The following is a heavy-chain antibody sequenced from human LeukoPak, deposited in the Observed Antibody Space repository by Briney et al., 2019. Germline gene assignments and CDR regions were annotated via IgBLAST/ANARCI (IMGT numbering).Heavy chain of an antibody. CDR1: GGSISSYY. CDR3: ARVTVTTSFLRGAFDI. CDR2: IYYSGST. D-gene: IGHD4-17*01. V-gene: IGHV4-59*01. Sequence: PSETLSLTCAVYGGSISSYYWSWIRQPPGKGLEWIGYIYYSGSTNYNPSLKSRVTMSVDTSKNQFSLKLSSVTAADTAVYYCARVTVTTSFLRGAFDIWGQGTMVTVSS. J-gene: IGHJ3*02.